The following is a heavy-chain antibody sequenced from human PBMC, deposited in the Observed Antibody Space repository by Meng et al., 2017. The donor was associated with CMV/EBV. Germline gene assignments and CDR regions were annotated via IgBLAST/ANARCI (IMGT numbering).Heavy chain of an antibody. Sequence: GGSLRLSCAASGFTFSNFGMHWVRQAPGKGLEWVAVIWYDGSNKYYADSVKGRFTISRDNSKNTLYLQMNSLRAEDTAVYYCARAFWSGYNSGGGGGFFFDYWGQGTLVTVSS. CDR1: GFTFSNFG. CDR3: ARAFWSGYNSGGGGGFFFDY. J-gene: IGHJ4*02. CDR2: IWYDGSNK. D-gene: IGHD3-3*01. V-gene: IGHV3-33*01.